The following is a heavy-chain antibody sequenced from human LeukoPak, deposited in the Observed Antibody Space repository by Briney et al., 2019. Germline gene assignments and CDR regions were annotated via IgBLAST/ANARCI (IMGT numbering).Heavy chain of an antibody. CDR3: ARAQKYSYDAFDI. CDR1: GFTFSSYS. D-gene: IGHD4-11*01. J-gene: IGHJ3*02. Sequence: GGSLRLSCAASGFTFSSYSMNWVRQAPGKGLEYVSYISSGSGTIYYADSVKGRFTISRDDAKNSLYLQMNSLRAEDTAVYYCARAQKYSYDAFDIWGQGTMVTVSS. CDR2: ISSGSGTI. V-gene: IGHV3-48*04.